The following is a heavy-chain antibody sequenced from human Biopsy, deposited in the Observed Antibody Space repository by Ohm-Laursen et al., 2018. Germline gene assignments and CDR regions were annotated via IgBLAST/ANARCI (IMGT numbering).Heavy chain of an antibody. V-gene: IGHV4-34*01. J-gene: IGHJ6*02. CDR2: INHRGTT. CDR1: GGSFSEYY. D-gene: IGHD3-22*01. CDR3: VRGVDYYDPYHYYALDV. Sequence: GTLSLTCAVYGGSFSEYYWTWIRQPPGKGLEWIGEINHRGTTNYNPSLKSRVTISVDTSKNQFSLKVRSVTAADTAVYYCVRGVDYYDPYHYYALDVWGQGTTVTVSS.